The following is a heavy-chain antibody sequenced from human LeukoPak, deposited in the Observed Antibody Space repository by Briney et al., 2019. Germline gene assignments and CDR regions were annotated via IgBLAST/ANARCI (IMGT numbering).Heavy chain of an antibody. CDR2: INPSGGST. D-gene: IGHD6-13*01. J-gene: IGHJ5*02. CDR3: ARDSEPPGIAAAVSWFDP. Sequence: ASVKVSCKASGYTFTSYYMHWVRQAPGQGLEWMGIINPSGGSTSYAQKSQGRVTTTRDTSTSTVYMELSSLRSEDTAVYYCARDSEPPGIAAAVSWFDPWGKGTLVTVSS. CDR1: GYTFTSYY. V-gene: IGHV1-46*01.